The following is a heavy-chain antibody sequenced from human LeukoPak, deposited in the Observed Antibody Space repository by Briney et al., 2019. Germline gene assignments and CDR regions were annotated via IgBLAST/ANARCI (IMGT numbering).Heavy chain of an antibody. CDR1: GASISGYY. J-gene: IGHJ6*02. Sequence: SETLSLTCTVSGASISGYYWSWIRQPPGKRLEWIGYIYHTGSTNYNPSLKSRVTLSLDTSRKQFSLKLSSVTAADTAVYYCARIMNYGAYLYYVLDVWGQGTTVTVSS. CDR3: ARIMNYGAYLYYVLDV. CDR2: IYHTGST. D-gene: IGHD4-17*01. V-gene: IGHV4-59*01.